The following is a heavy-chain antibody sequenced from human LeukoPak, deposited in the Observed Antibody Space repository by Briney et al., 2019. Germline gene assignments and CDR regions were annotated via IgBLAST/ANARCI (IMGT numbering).Heavy chain of an antibody. CDR1: GFTFSSHA. J-gene: IGHJ6*02. D-gene: IGHD5-18*01. V-gene: IGHV3-49*04. CDR3: TRGPIQLWLYHGMDV. CDR2: IRSKTYGGTT. Sequence: GGSLRLSCAASGFTFSSHAMHWVRQAPGKGLEWVGFIRSKTYGGTTEYAASVKGRFIISRDDSTSIAYLQMNSLKTEDTAVYYCTRGPIQLWLYHGMDVWGQGTTVTVSS.